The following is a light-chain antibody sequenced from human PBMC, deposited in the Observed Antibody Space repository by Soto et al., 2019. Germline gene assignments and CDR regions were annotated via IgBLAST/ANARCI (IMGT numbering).Light chain of an antibody. J-gene: IGLJ2*01. CDR1: SGHSNYA. Sequence: QLVLTQSPSASASLGASVKLTCTLSSGHSNYAIAWHQQQPEKGPRYLMKLHSDGRHIKGDGIPDRFSGSSSGAERYLTISSLQSEDEADYDCQTWGAGSVVFGGGTKLTVL. CDR2: LHSDGRH. CDR3: QTWGAGSVV. V-gene: IGLV4-69*02.